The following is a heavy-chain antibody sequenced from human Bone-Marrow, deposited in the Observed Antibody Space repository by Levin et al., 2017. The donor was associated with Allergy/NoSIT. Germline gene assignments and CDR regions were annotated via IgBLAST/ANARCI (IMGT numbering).Heavy chain of an antibody. V-gene: IGHV3-15*07. J-gene: IGHJ4*02. CDR1: GFIFTDAW. CDR2: IKSKGSGGTV. D-gene: IGHD6-6*01. Sequence: PGGSLRLSCAASGFIFTDAWMNWVRQAPGKGLEWVGLIKSKGSGGTVDLAAPVRGRFTISRDDSTKTVYLQMNSLKTEDTAVYFCTKIHHLEHLVSDFWGQGALVTVSS. CDR3: TKIHHLEHLVSDF.